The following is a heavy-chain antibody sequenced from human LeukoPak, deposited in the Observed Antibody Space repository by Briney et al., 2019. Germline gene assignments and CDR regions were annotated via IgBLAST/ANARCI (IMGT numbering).Heavy chain of an antibody. CDR2: IRYDGSNK. V-gene: IGHV3-30*02. D-gene: IGHD6-13*01. CDR3: AKVHGYSRSYFDY. CDR1: GFTFSSYG. Sequence: GGSLRLSCAASGFTFSSYGMHWVRQAPGKGLEWVAFIRYDGSNKYYADSVKGRFTISRDNSKNTLYLQMNSLRAEDTAVYYCAKVHGYSRSYFDYWGQGTLVTVSS. J-gene: IGHJ4*02.